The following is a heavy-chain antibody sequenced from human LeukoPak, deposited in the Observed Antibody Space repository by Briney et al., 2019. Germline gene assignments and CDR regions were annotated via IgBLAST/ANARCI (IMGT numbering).Heavy chain of an antibody. CDR3: AKALRPADDAFDI. V-gene: IGHV3-30*18. CDR2: ISYDGSNK. J-gene: IGHJ3*02. CDR1: GFTFSSYG. Sequence: GRSLRLSCAASGFTFSSYGMHWVRQAPGKGLEWVAVISYDGSNKYYADSVKGRFTISRDNSKNTLYLQMNSLRAEDTAVYYCAKALRPADDAFDIWGQGTMVTVSS.